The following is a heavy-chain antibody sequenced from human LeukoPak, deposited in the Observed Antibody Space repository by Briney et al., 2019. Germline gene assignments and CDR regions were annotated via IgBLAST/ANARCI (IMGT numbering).Heavy chain of an antibody. Sequence: SETLSLTCTVSGGSISSYYWSWIRQPPGKGLEWIGYIYYSGSTNYNPSLKSRVTKSVDTSKNQFSLKLSSVTAADTAVYYCARGGTSYGFIFPFDYWGQGTLVTVSS. CDR1: GGSISSYY. J-gene: IGHJ4*02. D-gene: IGHD5-18*01. V-gene: IGHV4-59*01. CDR2: IYYSGST. CDR3: ARGGTSYGFIFPFDY.